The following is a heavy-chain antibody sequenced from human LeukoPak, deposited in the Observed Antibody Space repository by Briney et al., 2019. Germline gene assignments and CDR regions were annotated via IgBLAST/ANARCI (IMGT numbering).Heavy chain of an antibody. V-gene: IGHV3-43*02. CDR3: AKESGKFDY. J-gene: IGHJ4*02. CDR2: ISADGGST. CDR1: GLNFDDSA. Sequence: QPGGSLRLSCVASGLNFDDSAMHWVRQGPGKGLEWVSLISADGGSTFSADSVKGRFSISRGNSKNSLYLQMNSLRSEDTAMYYCAKESGKFDYWGQGTLVAVSS.